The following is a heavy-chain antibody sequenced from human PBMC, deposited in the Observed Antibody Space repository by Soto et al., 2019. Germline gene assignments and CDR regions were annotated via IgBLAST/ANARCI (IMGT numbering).Heavy chain of an antibody. CDR3: ATWRYDY. CDR1: GDSVSSNSAA. CDR2: TYYRSKWYN. Sequence: QVQLQQSGPGLVKPSQSLSLTCAISGDSVSSNSAAWNWIRQSPSRGLEWLGRTYYRSKWYNEYEASVKSRITIDADTSKNQFSLQVNSVTPEDTAVYYCATWRYDYWGQGTLVTVSS. J-gene: IGHJ4*02. V-gene: IGHV6-1*01. D-gene: IGHD3-16*01.